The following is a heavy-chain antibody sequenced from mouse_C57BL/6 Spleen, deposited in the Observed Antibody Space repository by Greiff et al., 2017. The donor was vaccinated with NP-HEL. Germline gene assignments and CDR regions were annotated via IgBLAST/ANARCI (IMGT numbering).Heavy chain of an antibody. CDR1: GYAFSSYW. CDR2: IYPGDGDT. D-gene: IGHD1-1*01. V-gene: IGHV1-80*01. CDR3: ASGDGSSSFDY. Sequence: QVQLKQSGAELVKPGASVKISCKASGYAFSSYWMNWVKQRPGKGLEWIGQIYPGDGDTNYNGKFKGKATLTADKSSSTAYMQLSSLTSEDSAVYFCASGDGSSSFDYWGQGTTLTVSS. J-gene: IGHJ2*01.